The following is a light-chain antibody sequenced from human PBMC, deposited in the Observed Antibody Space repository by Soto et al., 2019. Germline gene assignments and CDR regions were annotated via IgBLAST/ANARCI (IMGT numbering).Light chain of an antibody. Sequence: EIVMTQSPATLSVSPGERATLSCRASQSISSHLAWYQQKPGQTPRLLIYGASTRATGIPARFSGGGSGTEFTLPISSRQSEDSAVYYCQQNNDWPQTFGQGTKVEIK. CDR2: GAS. CDR3: QQNNDWPQT. J-gene: IGKJ1*01. CDR1: QSISSH. V-gene: IGKV3-15*01.